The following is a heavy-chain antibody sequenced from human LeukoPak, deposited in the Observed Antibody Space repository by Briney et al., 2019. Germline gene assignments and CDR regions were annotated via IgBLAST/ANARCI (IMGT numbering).Heavy chain of an antibody. CDR2: IYYSGTT. Sequence: SETLSLTCPVTGGSISNYYWSWIRQAPGKGLEWIGYIYYSGTTKYNPSLMSRVTISVDTSKNQFSLRLSSVAAGDTAVYYCARHGGSYFYYWGQGTLVTVSS. CDR1: GGSISNYY. CDR3: ARHGGSYFYY. V-gene: IGHV4-59*08. J-gene: IGHJ4*02. D-gene: IGHD1-26*01.